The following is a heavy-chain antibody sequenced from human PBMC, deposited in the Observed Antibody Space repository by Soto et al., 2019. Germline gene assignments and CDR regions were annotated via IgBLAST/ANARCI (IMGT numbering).Heavy chain of an antibody. CDR1: GGTFSSYA. V-gene: IGHV1-69*13. D-gene: IGHD5-12*01. CDR3: ARCPIVATIYYYYGMDV. Sequence: SVKVSCKASGGTFSSYAISWVRQAPGQGLEWMGGIIPIFGTANYAQKFQGRVTITADESTSTAYMELSSLRSEDTAVYYCARCPIVATIYYYYGMDVWGQGTTVTVSS. J-gene: IGHJ6*02. CDR2: IIPIFGTA.